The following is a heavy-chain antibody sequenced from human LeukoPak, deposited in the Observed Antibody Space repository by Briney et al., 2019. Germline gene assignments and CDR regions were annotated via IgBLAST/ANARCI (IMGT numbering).Heavy chain of an antibody. V-gene: IGHV3-33*08. CDR3: ARPTYSGSYYWFDY. CDR1: GITFSSYG. CDR2: IWYDGSNK. J-gene: IGHJ4*02. Sequence: GGSLRLSCAASGITFSSYGMHWVRQAPGKGLEWVAVIWYDGSNKYYADSVKGRFTISRDNSKNTLYLQMNSLRAEDTAVYYCARPTYSGSYYWFDYWGQGTLVTVSS. D-gene: IGHD1-26*01.